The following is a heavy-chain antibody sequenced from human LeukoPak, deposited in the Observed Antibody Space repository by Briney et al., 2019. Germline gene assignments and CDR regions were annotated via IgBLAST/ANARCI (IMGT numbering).Heavy chain of an antibody. V-gene: IGHV3-9*01. Sequence: GRSLRLSCAASGFTFDDYAMHWVRQAPGKGLEWVSGISWNSGSIGYADSVKGRFTISRDNAKNSLYLQMNSLRAEDTAVYYCASEYCSGGSCYQDAFDIWGQGTMVTVSS. CDR2: ISWNSGSI. D-gene: IGHD2-15*01. J-gene: IGHJ3*02. CDR3: ASEYCSGGSCYQDAFDI. CDR1: GFTFDDYA.